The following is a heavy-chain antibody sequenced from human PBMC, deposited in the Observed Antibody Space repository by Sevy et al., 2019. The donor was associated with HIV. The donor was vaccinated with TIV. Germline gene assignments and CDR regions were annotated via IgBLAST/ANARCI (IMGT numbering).Heavy chain of an antibody. D-gene: IGHD4-17*01. V-gene: IGHV4-30-2*01. Sequence: SETLSLTCAVPGVSISSGAYSWNWIRQPPGKGLEWIGYIYHTGNTYYNPSLKSRITISLDRSKNQFSLRLSSVTAADTAVYFCARDGGTMTTPGSFDIWGQGTMVTVSS. J-gene: IGHJ3*02. CDR3: ARDGGTMTTPGSFDI. CDR1: GVSISSGAYS. CDR2: IYHTGNT.